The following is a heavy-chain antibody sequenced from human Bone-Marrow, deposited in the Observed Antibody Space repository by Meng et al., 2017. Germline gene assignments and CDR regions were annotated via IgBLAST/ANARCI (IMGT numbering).Heavy chain of an antibody. D-gene: IGHD6-13*01. CDR1: GGTFSSYA. CDR2: IIPIFGTA. J-gene: IGHJ1*01. Sequence: QGQLGQWGAEGREPGSSVKVSCKASGGTFSSYAISWVRQAPGQGLEWMGGIIPIFGTANYAQKFQGRVTITADESTSTAYMELSSLRSEDTAVYYCAREGIAAASLQDWGQGTLVTVSS. V-gene: IGHV1-69*01. CDR3: AREGIAAASLQD.